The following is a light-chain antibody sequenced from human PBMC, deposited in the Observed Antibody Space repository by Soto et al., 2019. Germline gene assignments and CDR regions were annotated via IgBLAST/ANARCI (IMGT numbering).Light chain of an antibody. CDR2: GAS. J-gene: IGKJ2*01. CDR1: QSISSTS. CDR3: QQYSSSYDTSLYT. Sequence: EVVLTQSPDTLSLSPGDRATLSCRASQSISSTSLAWYQQKPGQAPRLLIYGASSRAAGIPDRFSGSGSGTDFSLTISSLQPEDFAVYYCQQYSSSYDTSLYTFGQGTKVEIK. V-gene: IGKV3-20*01.